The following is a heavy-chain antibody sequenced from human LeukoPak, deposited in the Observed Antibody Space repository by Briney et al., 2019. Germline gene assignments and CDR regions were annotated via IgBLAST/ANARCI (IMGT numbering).Heavy chain of an antibody. D-gene: IGHD4-17*01. Sequence: GGSRRLTCIASGFTFSNYWMSWVRQAPGKGLEWVASIKEDGSDKYYVDSVKGRFTISRDNTKNSLFVQMSSLRAEDTAVYYCARLMDAVTIFDCWGQGILVTVSS. CDR2: IKEDGSDK. CDR1: GFTFSNYW. CDR3: ARLMDAVTIFDC. V-gene: IGHV3-7*01. J-gene: IGHJ5*01.